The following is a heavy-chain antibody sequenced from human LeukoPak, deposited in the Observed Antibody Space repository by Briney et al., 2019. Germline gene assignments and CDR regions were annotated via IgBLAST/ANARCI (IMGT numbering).Heavy chain of an antibody. J-gene: IGHJ4*02. D-gene: IGHD3-22*01. Sequence: GGSLRLSCAASGFTFSSYAMSWVRQAPGKGLEWVSAISGSGGSTYYADSVKGRFTISRDNSKNTLYLQMNSLRAEDTAVYYCAKDYYDSSGYYLGYYFDYWGQGTLVTVSS. CDR2: ISGSGGST. CDR1: GFTFSSYA. V-gene: IGHV3-23*01. CDR3: AKDYYDSSGYYLGYYFDY.